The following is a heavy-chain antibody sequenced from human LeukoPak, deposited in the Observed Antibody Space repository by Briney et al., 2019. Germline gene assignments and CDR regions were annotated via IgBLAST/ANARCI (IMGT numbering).Heavy chain of an antibody. J-gene: IGHJ4*02. D-gene: IGHD6-13*01. CDR1: GGPISSYY. CDR3: ARVHTRQQLVRGDYFDY. V-gene: IGHV4-59*01. CDR2: IYYSGST. Sequence: PSETLSLTCTVSGGPISSYYWSWIRQPPGKGLEWIGYIYYSGSTNYNPSLKSRVTISVDTSKNQFSLKLSSVTAADTAVYYCARVHTRQQLVRGDYFDYWGQGTLVTVSS.